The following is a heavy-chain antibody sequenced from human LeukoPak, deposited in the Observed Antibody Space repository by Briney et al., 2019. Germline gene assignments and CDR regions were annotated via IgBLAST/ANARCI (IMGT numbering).Heavy chain of an antibody. CDR1: GGSISSSSYY. Sequence: SETLSLTCTVSGGSISSSSYYWGWIRQPPGKWLEWIGSIYYSGSTYYNPSLKSRVTISVDTSKNQFSLKLSSVTAADTAVYYCARRLYDFWTGCYYYMDAWGKGTTVTVSS. V-gene: IGHV4-39*01. J-gene: IGHJ6*03. CDR2: IYYSGST. D-gene: IGHD3-3*01. CDR3: ARRLYDFWTGCYYYMDA.